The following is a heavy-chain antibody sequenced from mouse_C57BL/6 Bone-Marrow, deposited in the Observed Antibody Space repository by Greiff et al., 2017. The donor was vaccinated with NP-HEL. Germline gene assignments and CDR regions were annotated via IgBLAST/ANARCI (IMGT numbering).Heavy chain of an antibody. Sequence: QVQLQQPGAELVKPGASVKMSCKASGYTFTSYWITWVKQRPGQGLEWIGDIYPGSGSTNYNEKFKSKATLTVDTSSSTAYMQLSSLTSEDSAVYYCARGWYYGSSTAWFAYWGQGTLVTVSA. V-gene: IGHV1-55*01. CDR2: IYPGSGST. J-gene: IGHJ3*01. CDR3: ARGWYYGSSTAWFAY. CDR1: GYTFTSYW. D-gene: IGHD1-1*01.